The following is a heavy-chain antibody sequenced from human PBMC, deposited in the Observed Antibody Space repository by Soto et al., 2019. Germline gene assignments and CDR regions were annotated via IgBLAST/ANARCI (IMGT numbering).Heavy chain of an antibody. J-gene: IGHJ5*02. V-gene: IGHV4-59*01. D-gene: IGHD2-15*01. CDR2: IYYSGST. CDR3: ARAYCSCGSCSSAGGFDP. Sequence: PSETLSLTCTVSGGSISSYYWSWIRQPPGKGLEWIGYIYYSGSTNYNPSLKSRVTISVDTSKNQFSLKLSSVTAADTAVYYCARAYCSCGSCSSAGGFDPWGQGTLVTV. CDR1: GGSISSYY.